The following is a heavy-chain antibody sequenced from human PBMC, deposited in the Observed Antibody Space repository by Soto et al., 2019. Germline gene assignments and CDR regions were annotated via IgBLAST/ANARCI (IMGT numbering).Heavy chain of an antibody. Sequence: GGSLRLSCAASGFTFSGYAMSWVRQAPGKGLEWVSAISGIGGSTYYADPVKGRFTISSNNSKNTLFLQMNNLRAEDTAVYYCARVTTFYDILTSSYALNYFDYWGQGTRVTVSS. CDR1: GFTFSGYA. D-gene: IGHD3-9*01. V-gene: IGHV3-23*01. J-gene: IGHJ4*02. CDR3: ARVTTFYDILTSSYALNYFDY. CDR2: ISGIGGST.